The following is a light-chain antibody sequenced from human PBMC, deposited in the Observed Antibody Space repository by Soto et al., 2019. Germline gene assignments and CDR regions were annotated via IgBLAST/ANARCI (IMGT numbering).Light chain of an antibody. CDR2: AAS. CDR3: HPYFCYLRT. CDR1: QGISSY. V-gene: IGKV1-8*01. J-gene: IGKJ1*01. Sequence: AIRMTQSPSSLSASTGDRVTITCRASQGISSYLAWYQQKPGKAPKLLIYAASTLQSGVPSRFSGSGSGTDFTLTISCLQSEDFATYSSHPYFCYLRTFGHRTMVDIK.